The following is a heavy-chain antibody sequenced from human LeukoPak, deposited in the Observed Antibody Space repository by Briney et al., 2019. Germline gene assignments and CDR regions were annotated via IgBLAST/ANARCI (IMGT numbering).Heavy chain of an antibody. CDR2: IYHSGST. Sequence: SETLSLTCAVSGGSISSGGYSWSWIRQPPGKGLEWIGYIYHSGSTYYNPSLKSRVTISVDRSKNQFSLKLSSVTAADTAVYYCARGIDDYASAGARYYFDYWGQGTLVTVSS. CDR1: GGSISSGGYS. V-gene: IGHV4-30-2*01. J-gene: IGHJ4*02. D-gene: IGHD3-16*01. CDR3: ARGIDDYASAGARYYFDY.